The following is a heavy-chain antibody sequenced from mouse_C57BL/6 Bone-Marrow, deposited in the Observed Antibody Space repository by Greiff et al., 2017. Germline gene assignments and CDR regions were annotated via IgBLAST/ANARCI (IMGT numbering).Heavy chain of an antibody. V-gene: IGHV1-81*01. Sequence: VQLQQSGAELARPGASVKLSCKASGYTFTSYGISWVKQRTGQGLEWIGEIYPRSGNTYYNEKFKGKATLTAEKSSSTAYMQLRSLTSEDSAVYFCARWRQLMVPGYWGKGTTLTVAS. CDR1: GYTFTSYG. CDR2: IYPRSGNT. J-gene: IGHJ2*01. CDR3: ARWRQLMVPGY. D-gene: IGHD3-2*02.